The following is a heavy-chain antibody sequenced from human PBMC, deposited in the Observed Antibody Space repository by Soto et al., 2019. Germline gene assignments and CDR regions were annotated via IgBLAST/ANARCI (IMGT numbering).Heavy chain of an antibody. CDR2: ISAYNGNT. CDR3: ASGVPWNHGDTYYYYGMDV. CDR1: GYTFTSYG. D-gene: IGHD4-17*01. J-gene: IGHJ6*02. V-gene: IGHV1-18*01. Sequence: QVQLVQSGAEVKKPGASVKVSCKASGYTFTSYGISWVRQAPGQGLEWMGWISAYNGNTNYAQKLQGRVTMTTDTSTSTAYMELRSLRSDDTAVYYFASGVPWNHGDTYYYYGMDVWGQGTTVTVSS.